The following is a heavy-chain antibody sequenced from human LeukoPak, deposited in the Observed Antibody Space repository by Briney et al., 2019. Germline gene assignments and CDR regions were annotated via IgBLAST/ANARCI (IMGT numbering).Heavy chain of an antibody. CDR2: IYSGGST. CDR1: GFTFNTFA. CDR3: ARDCWGSCLAAFLDY. J-gene: IGHJ4*02. Sequence: GGSLRLSCAASGFTFNTFAMSWVRQAPGKGLEWVSVIYSGGSTYYADSVKGRFTISRDNSKNTLYLQMNSLRAEDTAVYYCARDCWGSCLAAFLDYWGQGTLVTVSS. V-gene: IGHV3-53*01. D-gene: IGHD3-16*01.